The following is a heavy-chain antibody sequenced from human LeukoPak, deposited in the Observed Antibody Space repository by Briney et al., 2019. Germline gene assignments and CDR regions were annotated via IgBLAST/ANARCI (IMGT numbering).Heavy chain of an antibody. V-gene: IGHV4-4*02. J-gene: IGHJ6*02. CDR1: GGSISSSNW. CDR3: ARVPPLALDYSMDV. D-gene: IGHD3-3*02. Sequence: SETLSLTCAVSGGSISSSNWWSWVRQPPGKGLDWIGEIYHSGSTNYNPSLKSRVTISVDKSKNQFSLKLSSVTAADTAVYYCARVPPLALDYSMDVWGQGTTVTVSS. CDR2: IYHSGST.